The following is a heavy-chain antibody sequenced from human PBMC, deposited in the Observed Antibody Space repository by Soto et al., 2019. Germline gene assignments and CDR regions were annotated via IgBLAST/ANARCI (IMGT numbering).Heavy chain of an antibody. V-gene: IGHV5-51*01. CDR3: ARLDPEGYDSSGSLDY. D-gene: IGHD3-22*01. Sequence: GESLKISCKGSGYSFTSYWIGWVRQMPGKGLEWMGIIYPGDSDTRYSPSFQGQVTISADKSISTAYLQWSSLKASDTAMYYCARLDPEGYDSSGSLDYWGQGTLVTVSS. CDR1: GYSFTSYW. CDR2: IYPGDSDT. J-gene: IGHJ4*02.